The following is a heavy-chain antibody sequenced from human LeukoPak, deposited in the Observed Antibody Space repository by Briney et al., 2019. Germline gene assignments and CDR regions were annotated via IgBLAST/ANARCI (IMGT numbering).Heavy chain of an antibody. D-gene: IGHD2-15*01. J-gene: IGHJ6*03. CDR1: GYFISSGYY. CDR3: ARTTEGYCRGRSCYSYYYYMDV. Sequence: SETLSLTCTVSGYFISSGYYWGWIRQPPGKGLQWIGSIHHSGSTYYNPSLKSRVTISVDTSKNQFSLKLSSVTAADTAVYYCARTTEGYCRGRSCYSYYYYMDVWGKGTTVTVSS. V-gene: IGHV4-38-2*02. CDR2: IHHSGST.